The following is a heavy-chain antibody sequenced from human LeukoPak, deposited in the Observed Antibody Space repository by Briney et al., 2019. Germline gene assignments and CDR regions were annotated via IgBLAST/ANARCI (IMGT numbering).Heavy chain of an antibody. D-gene: IGHD6-6*01. Sequence: SETLSLTCTVSGGSISSDFWIWVRQPPGKGLEWIGYIYGSGSTYYNPSLKSRVTISVETSKNQFSLKLSSVTAADTAVYYCARLSSSSTIHFDYWGQGTLVTVSS. CDR3: ARLSSSSTIHFDY. CDR1: GGSISSDF. J-gene: IGHJ4*02. CDR2: IYGSGST. V-gene: IGHV4-4*08.